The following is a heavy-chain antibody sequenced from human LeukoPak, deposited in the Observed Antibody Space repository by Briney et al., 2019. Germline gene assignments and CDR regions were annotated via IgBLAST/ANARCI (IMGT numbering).Heavy chain of an antibody. D-gene: IGHD2-21*02. CDR1: GYTFISYG. CDR2: ISGYNGNT. J-gene: IGHJ2*01. Sequence: ASVKVSCKASGYTFISYGISWVRQAPGQGLEWMGWISGYNGNTNYAQNLQGRATMTTDTSTSTAYMELRSLRSDDTAVYYCARGLGVVTAQSEQPKPRYFDLWGRGTQVTVSS. CDR3: ARGLGVVTAQSEQPKPRYFDL. V-gene: IGHV1-18*01.